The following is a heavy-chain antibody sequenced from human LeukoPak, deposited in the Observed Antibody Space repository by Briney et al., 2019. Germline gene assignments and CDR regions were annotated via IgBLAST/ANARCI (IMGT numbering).Heavy chain of an antibody. CDR2: TSSSSYI. J-gene: IGHJ4*02. D-gene: IGHD7-27*01. Sequence: PGGSLRLSCAASGFTFSSYSMNWVRQAPGKGLEWVSSTSSSSYIYYADSVKGRFTISRDNAKNSLYLQMNSLRAEDTAVYYCARGGSSYWGQSKYYFDYWGQGTLVTVSS. CDR3: ARGGSSYWGQSKYYFDY. V-gene: IGHV3-21*01. CDR1: GFTFSSYS.